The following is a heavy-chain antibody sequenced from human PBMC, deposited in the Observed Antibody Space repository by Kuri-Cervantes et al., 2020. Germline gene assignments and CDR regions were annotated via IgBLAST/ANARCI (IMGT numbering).Heavy chain of an antibody. CDR2: IDYSGST. CDR1: GGSIISYY. J-gene: IGHJ6*03. Sequence: SETLSLTCTASGGSIISYYWIWIRQPPGKGLEWIGYIDYSGSTNYNPSIKSRVTISVDTSKNQFALKLSSVTAADTAVYYWARGQQLDLYYYYMDDWGKGATVTVSS. V-gene: IGHV4-59*01. CDR3: ARGQQLDLYYYYMDD. D-gene: IGHD6-13*01.